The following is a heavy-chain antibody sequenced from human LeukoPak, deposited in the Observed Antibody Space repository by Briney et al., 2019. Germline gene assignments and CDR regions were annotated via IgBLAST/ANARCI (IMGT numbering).Heavy chain of an antibody. J-gene: IGHJ4*02. CDR1: GFTFSSYG. D-gene: IGHD1-26*01. Sequence: PGGSLRLSCAASGFTFSSYGMHWVRQAPGKGLEGVAVISYDGGNKYYADSVKGRFTISRDNSKNTLYLQMNSLRAEDTAVYYCAYSGSYLRYDYWGQGTLVTVSS. CDR2: ISYDGGNK. CDR3: AYSGSYLRYDY. V-gene: IGHV3-30*03.